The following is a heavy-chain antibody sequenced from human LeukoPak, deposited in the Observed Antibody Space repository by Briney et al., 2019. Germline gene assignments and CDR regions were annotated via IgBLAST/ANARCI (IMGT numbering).Heavy chain of an antibody. Sequence: GGSLRLSCAASGFTFSSYSMNWVRQAPGMGLEWVSYISSSSSTIYYADSVKGRFTISRDNAKNSLYLQMNSLRAEDTAVYYCASIAARVKADYWGQGTLVTVSS. CDR2: ISSSSSTI. D-gene: IGHD6-6*01. J-gene: IGHJ4*02. V-gene: IGHV3-48*04. CDR3: ASIAARVKADY. CDR1: GFTFSSYS.